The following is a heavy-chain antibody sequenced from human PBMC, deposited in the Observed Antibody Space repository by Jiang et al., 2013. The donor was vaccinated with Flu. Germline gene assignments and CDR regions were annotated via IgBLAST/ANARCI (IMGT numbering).Heavy chain of an antibody. Sequence: SGAEVKKPGSSVKVSCKASGGTFSSYTISWVRQAPGQGLEWMGRIIPILGIANYAQKFQGRVTITADKSTSTVYMELSSLRSEDTAVYYCATKLPKGGIAAAGDYWGQGTLVTVSP. D-gene: IGHD6-13*01. CDR1: GGTFSSYT. CDR3: ATKLPKGGIAAAGDY. CDR2: IIPILGIA. V-gene: IGHV1-69*04. J-gene: IGHJ4*02.